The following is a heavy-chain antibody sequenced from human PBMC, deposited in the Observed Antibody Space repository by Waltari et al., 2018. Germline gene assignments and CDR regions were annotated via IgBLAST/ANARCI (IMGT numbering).Heavy chain of an antibody. D-gene: IGHD2-15*01. CDR1: GFTFSRYT. J-gene: IGHJ4*02. Sequence: EVPLVESGGGLVKPGGSLSLSCAASGFTFSRYTITWVRQAPGKGLEWVSSISSSSSYIYYADSVKGRFTISRDNAKNSLYLQMNSLRAADTAVYYCTSPGVAATGAWGQGTLVTVSS. CDR3: TSPGVAATGA. CDR2: ISSSSSYI. V-gene: IGHV3-21*01.